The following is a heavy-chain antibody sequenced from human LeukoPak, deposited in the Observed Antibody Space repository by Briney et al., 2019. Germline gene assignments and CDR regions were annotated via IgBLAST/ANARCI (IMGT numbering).Heavy chain of an antibody. D-gene: IGHD3-3*01. J-gene: IGHJ4*02. CDR2: ISSSSSTI. Sequence: GGSLRLSCAASGFTVSSNYMSWVRQAPGKGLEWLSHISSSSSTIKYADSVKGRFTISRDNAKNSLYLQMNSLRAEDTAVYYCARDGGYWGQGTLVTVSS. CDR3: ARDGGY. CDR1: GFTVSSNY. V-gene: IGHV3-48*04.